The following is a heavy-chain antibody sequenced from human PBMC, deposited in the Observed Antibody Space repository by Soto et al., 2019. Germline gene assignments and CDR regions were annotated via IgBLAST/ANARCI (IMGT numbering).Heavy chain of an antibody. CDR2: ISGGASDK. D-gene: IGHD2-21*01. CDR1: GFMFSPYW. CDR3: VREDWHRFAS. J-gene: IGHJ5*02. V-gene: IGHV3-7*01. Sequence: EVQLVESGGGLVQPGGSLRLSCEASGFMFSPYWMSWVRQDPGKGLEWVATISGGASDKFYVDSVKGRLTISGDDAKNSVYLQLNSLRDEDTAVYYCVREDWHRFASWGQGTLVTVSS.